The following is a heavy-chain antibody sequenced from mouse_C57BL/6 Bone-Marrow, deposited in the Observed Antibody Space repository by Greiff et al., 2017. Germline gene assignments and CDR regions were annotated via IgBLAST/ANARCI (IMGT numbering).Heavy chain of an antibody. D-gene: IGHD2-5*01. Sequence: QVQLQQSGAELVMPGASVKLSCKASGYTFTSYWMHWVKQRPGQGLEWIGEIDPSDSYTNYNQKFKGKSTLTVDKSSSTAYMQLSSLTSEDSAVYYGARTAYYSNYDAMDYWGQGTSVTVSS. CDR2: IDPSDSYT. V-gene: IGHV1-69*01. CDR3: ARTAYYSNYDAMDY. J-gene: IGHJ4*01. CDR1: GYTFTSYW.